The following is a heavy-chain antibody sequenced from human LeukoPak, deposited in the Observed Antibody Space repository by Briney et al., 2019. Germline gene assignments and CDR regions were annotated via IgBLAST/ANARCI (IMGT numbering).Heavy chain of an antibody. V-gene: IGHV4-39*01. Sequence: PSETLSLTCTVSGGSISSSGYYWGWIRQPPGKGLEWIGSIYYSGSTYYNPSLKSRVTISIDTSKNQFSLNLRSVSAADTAVYYCARIVATITNYYYYMDVWGKGTTVTISS. D-gene: IGHD5-12*01. CDR1: GGSISSSGYY. CDR3: ARIVATITNYYYYMDV. J-gene: IGHJ6*03. CDR2: IYYSGST.